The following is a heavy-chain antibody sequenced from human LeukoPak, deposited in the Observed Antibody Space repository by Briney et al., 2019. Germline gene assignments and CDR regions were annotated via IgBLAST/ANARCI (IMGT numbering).Heavy chain of an antibody. CDR3: ARDNWAPRGYFDL. V-gene: IGHV3-23*01. Sequence: PGGSLRLSCAASGFTFSNYVMSWVRQAPGKGLEWVSGISGSGGSTYYADSVKGRFTIFRDNIKNTLDLQMNSLSVEDTAVYYCARDNWAPRGYFDLWGRGTLVTVSS. J-gene: IGHJ2*01. D-gene: IGHD3-16*01. CDR1: GFTFSNYV. CDR2: ISGSGGST.